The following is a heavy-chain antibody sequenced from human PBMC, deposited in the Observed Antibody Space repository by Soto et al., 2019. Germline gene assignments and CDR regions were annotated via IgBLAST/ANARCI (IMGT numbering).Heavy chain of an antibody. V-gene: IGHV3-23*01. CDR2: ISGGGENT. J-gene: IGHJ4*02. CDR3: VNSWNYCGDDCYTYYFNY. Sequence: GGSLRLSCAASGLTFSSYAMNWVRQAPGKGLEWVSGISGGGENTYYVDSVRGRFTISRDNSKNTLHLQMNSLRAEDTAVYYCVNSWNYCGDDCYTYYFNYWGQGTLVTVPQ. D-gene: IGHD2-21*02. CDR1: GLTFSSYA.